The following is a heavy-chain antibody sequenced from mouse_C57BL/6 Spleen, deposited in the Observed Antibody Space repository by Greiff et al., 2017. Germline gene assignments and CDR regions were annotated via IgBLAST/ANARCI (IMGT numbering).Heavy chain of an antibody. Sequence: EVQLQESGPELVKPGASVKISCKASGYSFTGYYMNWVKQSPEKSLEWIGEINPSTGGTTYNQKFKAKATLTVDKSSSTAYMQLKSLTSEDSAVYYCARKGVYGNYGAMDYWGQGTSVTVSS. J-gene: IGHJ4*01. V-gene: IGHV1-42*01. CDR1: GYSFTGYY. D-gene: IGHD2-1*01. CDR2: INPSTGGT. CDR3: ARKGVYGNYGAMDY.